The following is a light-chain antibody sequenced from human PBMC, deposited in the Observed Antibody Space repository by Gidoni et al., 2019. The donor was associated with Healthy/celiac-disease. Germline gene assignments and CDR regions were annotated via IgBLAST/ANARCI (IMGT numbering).Light chain of an antibody. V-gene: IGKV3-20*01. J-gene: IGKJ2*01. CDR3: HQYGSSPLT. CDR2: GAS. CDR1: QSVSSNY. Sequence: EIVLTQSPGTLSLSPGERATLSCRASQSVSSNYLAWYQQKPGQAPRLLIYGASSRATGIPDRFRGSGSGTDFTLTISRLEPEDFAVYYCHQYGSSPLTFGQGTKLEIK.